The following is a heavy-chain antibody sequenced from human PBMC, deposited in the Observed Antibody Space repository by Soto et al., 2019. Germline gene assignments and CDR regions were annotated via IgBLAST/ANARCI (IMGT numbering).Heavy chain of an antibody. Sequence: ASPPRSLTCTVSGDSIGSGNKYWSWIRQTPGKGLEWLGYIFSSVTTYYNPSPKSRVSISIDVSKNQFSLNLRSLTAADTAVYYCARGREFDSWGQGTLVTVSS. CDR2: IFSSVTT. CDR3: ARGREFDS. V-gene: IGHV4-30-4*01. J-gene: IGHJ4*02. CDR1: GDSIGSGNKY.